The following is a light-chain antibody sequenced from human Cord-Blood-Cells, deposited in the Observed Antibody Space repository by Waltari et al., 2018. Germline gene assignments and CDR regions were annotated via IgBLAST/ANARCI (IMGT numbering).Light chain of an antibody. CDR2: YVI. Sequence: QSALTQPASVSGSPGQSITISCTGTSSDVGGYNYVSWYQQHPGKAPKLMIFYVINRPAGFSKRFSGSKSGNTASLTISGLQAEDEADYYCSSYTSSSTLVFGGGTKLTVL. CDR1: SSDVGGYNY. J-gene: IGLJ3*02. V-gene: IGLV2-14*03. CDR3: SSYTSSSTLV.